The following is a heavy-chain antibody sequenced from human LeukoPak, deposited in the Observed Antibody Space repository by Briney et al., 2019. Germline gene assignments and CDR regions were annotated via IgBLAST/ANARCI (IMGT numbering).Heavy chain of an antibody. CDR3: ARVLSGSWDWFDP. Sequence: GGSLRLSCAASEFTFSSYAMIWVRQAPGKGLEWVSTISGSGGSTYYADSVKGRFTISRDNSKNTLYLQMNSLRAEDTAVYYCARVLSGSWDWFDPWGQGTLVTVSS. V-gene: IGHV3-23*01. D-gene: IGHD3-22*01. J-gene: IGHJ5*02. CDR2: ISGSGGST. CDR1: EFTFSSYA.